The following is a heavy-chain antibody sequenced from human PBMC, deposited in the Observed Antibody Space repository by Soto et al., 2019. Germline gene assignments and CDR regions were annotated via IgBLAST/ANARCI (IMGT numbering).Heavy chain of an antibody. CDR3: ARGQFVTIFGVVDRFDY. CDR2: IYYSGST. D-gene: IGHD3-3*01. CDR1: GGSISSYY. Sequence: SETLSLTCTVSGGSISSYYWSWIRQPPGKGLKWIGYIYYSGSTNYNPSLKSRVTISVDTSKNQFSLKLSSVTATDTAVYYCARGQFVTIFGVVDRFDYWGQGTLVTVSS. V-gene: IGHV4-59*01. J-gene: IGHJ4*02.